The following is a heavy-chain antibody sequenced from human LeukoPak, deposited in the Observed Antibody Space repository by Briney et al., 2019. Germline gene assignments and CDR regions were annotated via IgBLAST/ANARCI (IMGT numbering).Heavy chain of an antibody. J-gene: IGHJ4*02. V-gene: IGHV3-23*01. CDR3: AKFPPILTGYPDNDY. Sequence: GGSPRLSCAASGFTFSSYAMSWVRQAPGKGLEWVSAISGSGGSTYYADSVKGRFTISRDNSKNTLYLQMNSLRAEDTAVYYCAKFPPILTGYPDNDYWGQGTLVTVSS. D-gene: IGHD3-9*01. CDR1: GFTFSSYA. CDR2: ISGSGGST.